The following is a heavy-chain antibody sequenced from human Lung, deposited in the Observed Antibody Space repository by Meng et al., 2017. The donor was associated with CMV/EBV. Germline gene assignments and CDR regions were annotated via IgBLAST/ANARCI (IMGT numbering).Heavy chain of an antibody. CDR3: AREGLVGDLRYFDL. J-gene: IGHJ2*01. Sequence: QLVHSRADVSKPGPSEKVSCKASAYTCAVYYMHWVRQAPGQGLERIGRINPNSGCANYAQKFQGRVTMTRNTSISTTYMELSKLRSDDTAVYYCAREGLVGDLRYFDLWGRGTLVTVSS. CDR1: AYTCAVYY. D-gene: IGHD3-16*01. CDR2: INPNSGCA. V-gene: IGHV1-2*06.